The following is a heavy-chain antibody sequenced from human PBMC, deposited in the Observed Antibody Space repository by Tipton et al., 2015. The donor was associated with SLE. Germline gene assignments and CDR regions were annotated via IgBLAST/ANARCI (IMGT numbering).Heavy chain of an antibody. CDR2: INHSGDT. CDR1: GGSFSGYY. CDR3: ARVAGWIEDAFDI. D-gene: IGHD2-2*03. J-gene: IGHJ3*02. V-gene: IGHV4-34*01. Sequence: TLSLTCAVYGGSFSGYYWNWIRQPPGEGLEWIGEINHSGDTNYNPSLKSRVTISVDTSKNQFSLKLSSVTAADTAVYYCARVAGWIEDAFDIWGQGTMVTVSS.